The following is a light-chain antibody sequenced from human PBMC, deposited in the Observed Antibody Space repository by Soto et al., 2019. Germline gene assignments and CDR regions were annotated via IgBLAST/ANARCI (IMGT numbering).Light chain of an antibody. CDR3: QSYDSSLSGSMV. CDR2: ANS. J-gene: IGLJ2*01. Sequence: QAVVTQPPSVSGAPGQRVTISCTGSSSNIGAGYDVHWYQQLPGTAPKLLIYANSDRPSGVPDRFSGSKSGTSASLAITGLQAEDEADYYCQSYDSSLSGSMVFGGGTQLTVL. CDR1: SSNIGAGYD. V-gene: IGLV1-40*01.